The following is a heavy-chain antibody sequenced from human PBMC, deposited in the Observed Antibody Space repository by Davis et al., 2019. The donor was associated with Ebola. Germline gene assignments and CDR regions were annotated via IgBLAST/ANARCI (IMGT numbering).Heavy chain of an antibody. D-gene: IGHD1-7*01. CDR3: ARRNWNYGGGFDY. J-gene: IGHJ4*02. CDR2: ISSLGDT. V-gene: IGHV3-13*01. CDR1: GFTFSYYD. Sequence: PGGSLRLSCAASGFTFSYYDMHWVRQATGKGLEWVSAISSLGDTNYLGSVKGRFTISRENADNSLFLQMNSLRAGDTAVYYCARRNWNYGGGFDYWGQGTLVTVSS.